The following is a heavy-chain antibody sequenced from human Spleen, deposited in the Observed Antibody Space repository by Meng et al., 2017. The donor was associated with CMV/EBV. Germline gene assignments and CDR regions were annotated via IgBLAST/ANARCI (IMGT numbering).Heavy chain of an antibody. CDR1: GFTFGSYG. D-gene: IGHD3-3*01. J-gene: IGHJ4*02. CDR2: IRDDGSDR. Sequence: GGSLRLSCAASGFTFGSYGMHWVRQAPGKGLEWVAFIRDDGSDRYYVDSVKGRFTISRDNAKNSLFLQMNSLRAEDTAMYYCARDGMWSGPFDFWGQGALVTVSS. CDR3: ARDGMWSGPFDF. V-gene: IGHV3-30*02.